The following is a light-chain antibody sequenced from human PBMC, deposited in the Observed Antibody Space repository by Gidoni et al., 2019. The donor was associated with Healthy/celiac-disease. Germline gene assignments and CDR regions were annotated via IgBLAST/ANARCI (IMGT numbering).Light chain of an antibody. J-gene: IGLJ2*01. V-gene: IGLV3-25*02. CDR3: QSADSSGTYVV. CDR1: ALPKQY. CDR2: KDS. Sequence: SYELTQPPSVSVSTGQTARITCSGDALPKQYAYWYQQKPGQAPVLVIYKDSESPSGIPERFSGSSSGTTVTLTISGVQAEDEADYYCQSADSSGTYVVFGGGTKLTVL.